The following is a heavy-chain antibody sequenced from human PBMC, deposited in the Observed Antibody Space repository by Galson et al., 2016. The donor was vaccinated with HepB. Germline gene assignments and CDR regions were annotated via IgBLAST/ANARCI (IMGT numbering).Heavy chain of an antibody. V-gene: IGHV3-33*01. CDR3: AREMHVAAAAAFDF. Sequence: SLRLSCAASEFTFSTYGMHWVRQAPGKGLEWVAFIWHDGSNQYYADSVKGRFTISRDNPKNTLYLQMNSLKVEDTAVYYCAREMHVAAAAAFDFWGRGTLVTVSS. J-gene: IGHJ4*02. CDR2: IWHDGSNQ. D-gene: IGHD6-13*01. CDR1: EFTFSTYG.